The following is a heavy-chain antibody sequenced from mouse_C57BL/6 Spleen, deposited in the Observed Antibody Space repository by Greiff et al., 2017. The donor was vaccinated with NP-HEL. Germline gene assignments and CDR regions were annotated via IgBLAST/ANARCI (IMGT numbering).Heavy chain of an antibody. Sequence: EVKLMESGGGLVKPGGSLKLSCAASGFTFSDYGMHWVRQAPEKGLEWVAYISSGSSTIYYADTVKGRFTISRDNAKNTLFLQMTSLGSEDPAMYYCARPGYDYAGYYFDYWGQGTTLTVSS. CDR1: GFTFSDYG. CDR2: ISSGSSTI. V-gene: IGHV5-17*01. CDR3: ARPGYDYAGYYFDY. J-gene: IGHJ2*01. D-gene: IGHD2-4*01.